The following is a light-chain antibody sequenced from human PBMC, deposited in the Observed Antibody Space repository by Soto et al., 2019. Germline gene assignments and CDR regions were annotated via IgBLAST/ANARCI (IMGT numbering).Light chain of an antibody. CDR3: GTWDTSLSAYV. J-gene: IGLJ1*01. CDR1: SSNIGNNY. V-gene: IGLV1-51*01. CDR2: DNN. Sequence: QSVLTQPRSVSAAPGQKVTISCSGSSSNIGNNYVSWYQQLPGTAPKLLIYDNNKRPSGIPDRFSDSKSGTSATLGITGVQTGDEADYYCGTWDTSLSAYVFGTGTKLTVL.